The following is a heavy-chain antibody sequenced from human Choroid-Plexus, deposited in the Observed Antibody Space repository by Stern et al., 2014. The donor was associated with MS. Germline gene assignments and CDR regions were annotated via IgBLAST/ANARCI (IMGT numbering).Heavy chain of an antibody. J-gene: IGHJ5*02. V-gene: IGHV3-30*18. CDR2: VSYDRSNK. D-gene: IGHD2/OR15-2a*01. CDR3: AKDRQYLTYFFDH. Sequence: VQLVQSGGGVVQPGRPLRISCVASGFTFGSCAMHWVRQAPGKGLEGVAGVSYDRSNKYYADSVKGRFTISRDNSQNTLYMQMSSLRPEDTAVYYCAKDRQYLTYFFDHWGQGSLVTVSS. CDR1: GFTFGSCA.